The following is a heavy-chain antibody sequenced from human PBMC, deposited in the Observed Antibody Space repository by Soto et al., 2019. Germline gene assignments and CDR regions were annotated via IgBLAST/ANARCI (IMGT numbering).Heavy chain of an antibody. CDR2: INSDGSHT. CDR1: GFTFSSYW. V-gene: IGHV3-74*03. D-gene: IGHD1-26*01. Sequence: PGGSLRLSCAASGFTFSSYWMHWVRQTPEKGLVWVSHINSDGSHTTYADSVKGRFTISRDNAKNTLYLQMNSLRAEDTAVYYCVSDDIGLGIDYWALRTLVTVSS. CDR3: VSDDIGLGIDY. J-gene: IGHJ4*02.